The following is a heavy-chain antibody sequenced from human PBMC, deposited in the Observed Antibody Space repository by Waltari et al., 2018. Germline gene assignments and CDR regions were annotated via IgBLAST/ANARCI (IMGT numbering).Heavy chain of an antibody. Sequence: EVQLVQSGPEVKNPGESLKISCQGSGYSFTDYWIAWVRQLPGKGLEWMGLIYLADSDTRYGPSFQGQVTISADKSINTAYLQWSSLKASDTAVYYCAKPRISGWYYSGMDVWGQGTSVTVAS. CDR2: IYLADSDT. CDR1: GYSFTDYW. J-gene: IGHJ6*02. D-gene: IGHD6-13*01. CDR3: AKPRISGWYYSGMDV. V-gene: IGHV5-51*01.